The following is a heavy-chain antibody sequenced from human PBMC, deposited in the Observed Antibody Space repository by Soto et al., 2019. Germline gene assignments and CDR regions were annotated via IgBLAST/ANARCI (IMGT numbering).Heavy chain of an antibody. Sequence: ASVKVSCKASGYTFTSYAMHWVHQAPGQRLEWMGWINAGNGNTKYSQKFQGRVTITRDTSASTAYMELSSLRSEDTAVYYCARDRGGVAVAGTRRSSYYFDYWGQGTLVTVSS. CDR2: INAGNGNT. V-gene: IGHV1-3*01. J-gene: IGHJ4*02. CDR1: GYTFTSYA. D-gene: IGHD6-19*01. CDR3: ARDRGGVAVAGTRRSSYYFDY.